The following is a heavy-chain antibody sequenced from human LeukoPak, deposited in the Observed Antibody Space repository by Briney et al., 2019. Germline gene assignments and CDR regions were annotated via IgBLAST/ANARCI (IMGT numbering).Heavy chain of an antibody. V-gene: IGHV4-39*01. CDR2: IYYSGST. CDR3: TRGGGGSYPRFAFDI. Sequence: SETLSLTCTVSGGSISSSSYYWGWIRQPPGKGLEWIGSIYYSGSTYYNPSLKSRVTISVDTSKNQFSLKLSSVTAADTAVYYCTRGGGGSYPRFAFDIWGQGTMVTVSS. D-gene: IGHD1-26*01. J-gene: IGHJ3*02. CDR1: GGSISSSSYY.